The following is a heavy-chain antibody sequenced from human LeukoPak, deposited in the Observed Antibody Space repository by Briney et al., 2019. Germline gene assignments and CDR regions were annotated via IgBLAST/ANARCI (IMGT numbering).Heavy chain of an antibody. V-gene: IGHV4-4*07. J-gene: IGHJ3*02. Sequence: KTSETLSLTCTVSGGSISNYYWSWIRQPAGKGLEWIGRIYTSGSTNYNPSLKSRVTMSVDTSKNQFSLKMSTVTAADTAVYYCAREAPLTTVVTRPAIDAFDIWGQGTMVTVSS. CDR2: IYTSGST. CDR1: GGSISNYY. CDR3: AREAPLTTVVTRPAIDAFDI. D-gene: IGHD4-23*01.